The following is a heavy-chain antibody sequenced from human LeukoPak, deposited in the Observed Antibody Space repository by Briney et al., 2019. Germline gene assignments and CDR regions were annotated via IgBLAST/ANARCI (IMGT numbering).Heavy chain of an antibody. CDR2: IIPIFGTA. CDR3: ARDKDALRTKYYYYYYGMDV. Sequence: SVKVSCKASGGTFSSYAVSWVRQAPGQGLEWMGGIIPIFGTANYAQKFQGRVTITADESTSTAYMELSSLRSEDTAVYYCARDKDALRTKYYYYYYGMDVWGQGTTVTVSS. CDR1: GGTFSSYA. V-gene: IGHV1-69*13. D-gene: IGHD2-2*01. J-gene: IGHJ6*02.